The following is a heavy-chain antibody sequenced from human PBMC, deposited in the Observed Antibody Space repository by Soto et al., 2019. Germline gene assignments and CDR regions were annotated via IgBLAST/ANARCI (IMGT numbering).Heavy chain of an antibody. J-gene: IGHJ6*02. CDR3: AREGQAPYYYYGMDV. Sequence: QVQVVQSGDEVKKPGASMKVSCKASGYTFTNYGFSWVRQAPGQGLEWMGWISGYNGNTKYAEKFQGRVTMTTDTSTSTAHMELRSLRSDDTAVYYCAREGQAPYYYYGMDVWGQGTAVTVSS. CDR1: GYTFTNYG. CDR2: ISGYNGNT. V-gene: IGHV1-18*01.